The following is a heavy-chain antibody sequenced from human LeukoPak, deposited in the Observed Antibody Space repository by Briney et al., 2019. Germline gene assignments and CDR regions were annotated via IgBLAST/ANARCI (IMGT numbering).Heavy chain of an antibody. V-gene: IGHV4-34*01. CDR3: ARKLVVVPAVDYYYYYGMDV. J-gene: IGHJ6*02. CDR2: INHSGST. D-gene: IGHD2-2*01. Sequence: SETLSLTCAVYGGSFSGYYWSWIRQPPGKGLEWIGEINHSGSTNYNPSLKSRVTISVDTSKNQFSLKLSSVTAADTAVYYCARKLVVVPAVDYYYYYGMDVWGQGTTVTVSS. CDR1: GGSFSGYY.